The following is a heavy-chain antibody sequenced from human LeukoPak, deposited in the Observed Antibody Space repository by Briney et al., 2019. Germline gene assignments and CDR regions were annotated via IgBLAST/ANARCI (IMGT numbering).Heavy chain of an antibody. CDR3: ARTELRFLEWPGAFDI. CDR2: INPKSGGT. J-gene: IGHJ3*02. V-gene: IGHV1-2*02. Sequence: ASVKVSCKASGYTFTGYYMHWVRQAPGQGREWMGWINPKSGGTNYAQKFQGRVTMTRDTSISTAYMELSRLRSDDTAMYYCARTELRFLEWPGAFDIWGQGTMVTVSS. CDR1: GYTFTGYY. D-gene: IGHD3-3*01.